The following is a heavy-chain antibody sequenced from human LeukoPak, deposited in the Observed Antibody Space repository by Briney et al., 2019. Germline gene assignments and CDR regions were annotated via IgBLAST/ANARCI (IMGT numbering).Heavy chain of an antibody. Sequence: TGRSLRLSCVGSGFTFEDFAMHWVRQVPGRGLEWVSGLNWNSRNIGYADSVKGRFTVSRDNTKNSLYLEMNGLRLEDMATYFCAKGSSGTYSTAFDIWGQGTVVSVSS. CDR2: LNWNSRNI. CDR3: AKGSSGTYSTAFDI. V-gene: IGHV3-9*03. D-gene: IGHD1-26*01. CDR1: GFTFEDFA. J-gene: IGHJ3*02.